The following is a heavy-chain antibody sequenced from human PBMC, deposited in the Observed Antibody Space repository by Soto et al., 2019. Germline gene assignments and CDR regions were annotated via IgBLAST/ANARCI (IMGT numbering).Heavy chain of an antibody. CDR3: ARARAIAAAGISWFDS. CDR1: GFTFSSYW. J-gene: IGHJ5*01. D-gene: IGHD6-13*01. Sequence: EVQLVESGGGLVQPGGSLRLSCAASGFTFSSYWMHWVRQAPGKGLVWVSRINSDGSSTSYADSVKGRFTISRDNAKNTLYLQMNSLRAEDTAVYYCARARAIAAAGISWFDSWGQGTLFTVSS. V-gene: IGHV3-74*01. CDR2: INSDGSST.